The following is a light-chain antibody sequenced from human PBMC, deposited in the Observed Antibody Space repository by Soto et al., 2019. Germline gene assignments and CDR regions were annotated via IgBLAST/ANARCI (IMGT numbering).Light chain of an antibody. CDR3: QHYNSYSEA. J-gene: IGKJ1*01. V-gene: IGKV1-5*03. Sequence: DIQMTQSPSTLSGSVGDRVTITCRASQTISSWLAWYQQKPGKAPKLLIYKASNLKSGVPSRFSGSGSGTEFTLTISSLQSDDFATYYCQHYNSYSEAFGQGSKVELK. CDR2: KAS. CDR1: QTISSW.